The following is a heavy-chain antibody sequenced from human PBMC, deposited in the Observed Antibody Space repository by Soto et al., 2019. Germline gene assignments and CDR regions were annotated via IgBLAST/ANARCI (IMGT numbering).Heavy chain of an antibody. CDR1: GGSFSGYY. J-gene: IGHJ6*02. V-gene: IGHV4-34*01. CDR2: INHSGST. D-gene: IGHD2-15*01. Sequence: TSETLSLTCAVYGGSFSGYYWSWIRQPPGKGLEWIGEINHSGSTNYNPSLKSRVTISVDTSKNQFSLKLSSVTAADTAVYYCARTVLGYCSGGSCSGYYYYGMDVWGQGTTVTVSS. CDR3: ARTVLGYCSGGSCSGYYYYGMDV.